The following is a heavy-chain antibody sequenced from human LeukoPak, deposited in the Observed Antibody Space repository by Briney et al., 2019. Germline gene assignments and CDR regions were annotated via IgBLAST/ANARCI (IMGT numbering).Heavy chain of an antibody. V-gene: IGHV3-11*01. D-gene: IGHD3-22*01. J-gene: IGHJ4*02. CDR1: GFSFSDYY. Sequence: GGSLRLSCATSGFSFSDYYMSWIRQAPGKGLEWISKISHSGDTIYYADSVKGRFTISRDNTENSLFLQMNSLRAEDTAVYYCAKEDYYDSSGYDDGDYWGQGTLVTVSS. CDR3: AKEDYYDSSGYDDGDY. CDR2: ISHSGDTI.